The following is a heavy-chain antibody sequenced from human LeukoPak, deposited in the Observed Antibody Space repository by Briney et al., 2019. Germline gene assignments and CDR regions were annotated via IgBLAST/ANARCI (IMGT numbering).Heavy chain of an antibody. D-gene: IGHD5-18*01. J-gene: IGHJ4*02. Sequence: ASVKVSCKASGYTFTGYYMHWVRQAPGQGLEWMGWINPNSGGTNYAQKFQGRVTMTRDTSISTAYMELSRLRSDDTAVYYCEGDVDTAMVTTDYWGQGTLVTVSS. V-gene: IGHV1-2*02. CDR2: INPNSGGT. CDR3: EGDVDTAMVTTDY. CDR1: GYTFTGYY.